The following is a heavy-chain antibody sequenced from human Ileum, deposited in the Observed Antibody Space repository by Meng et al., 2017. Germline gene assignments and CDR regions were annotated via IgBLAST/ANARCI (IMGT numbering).Heavy chain of an antibody. Sequence: ASVKVSCKASGYTFINYHMHWVRQAPGQGLEWMGVIHPSGGTTSYTQKLQGRVTMTRDTSTSTIYMELSSLSSEDTAVYYCARGGSGTFYDERSKSLSSWGQGTLVTVSS. V-gene: IGHV1-46*01. CDR3: ARGGSGTFYDERSKSLSS. J-gene: IGHJ4*02. D-gene: IGHD3-10*01. CDR1: GYTFINYH. CDR2: IHPSGGTT.